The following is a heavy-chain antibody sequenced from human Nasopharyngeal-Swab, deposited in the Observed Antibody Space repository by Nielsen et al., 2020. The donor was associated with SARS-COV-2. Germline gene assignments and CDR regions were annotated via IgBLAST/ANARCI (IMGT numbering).Heavy chain of an antibody. Sequence: GGSLRLSCKGSGYSFTSYWIAWVRQMPGKGLEWMGIIYPGDSDTRYSPSFQGQVTISADKSISTAYLQWSSLKASDTAMYYCARLGSSWSDYFDYWGQGPLVTVSS. J-gene: IGHJ4*02. V-gene: IGHV5-51*01. CDR3: ARLGSSWSDYFDY. CDR1: GYSFTSYW. D-gene: IGHD6-13*01. CDR2: IYPGDSDT.